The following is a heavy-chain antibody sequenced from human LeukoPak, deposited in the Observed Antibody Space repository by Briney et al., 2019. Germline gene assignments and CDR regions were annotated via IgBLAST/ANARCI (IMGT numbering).Heavy chain of an antibody. D-gene: IGHD3-22*01. CDR1: GFTFSSYG. CDR3: ARNVLDDSSGYDQMYYFDY. Sequence: GGSLRLSCAASGFTFSSYGMHWVRQAPGKGLEWVAFIRYDGSNKYYADSVKGRFTISRDNSKNTLYLQMNSLRAEDTAVYYCARNVLDDSSGYDQMYYFDYWGQGTLVTVSS. V-gene: IGHV3-30*02. CDR2: IRYDGSNK. J-gene: IGHJ4*02.